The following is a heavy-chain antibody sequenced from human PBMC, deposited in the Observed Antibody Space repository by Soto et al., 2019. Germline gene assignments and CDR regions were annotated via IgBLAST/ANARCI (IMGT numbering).Heavy chain of an antibody. D-gene: IGHD6-19*01. V-gene: IGHV4-34*01. Sequence: QVQLQQWGAGLLKPSETLSLTCAVYGGSFSGYYWSWIRQPPGKGLEWIGEINHSGSTNYNPSLKGRVTISVDTSKNQFSLKLSSVTAADTAVYYCAREKTSRRSGWYFYWGQGTLVTVSA. J-gene: IGHJ4*02. CDR1: GGSFSGYY. CDR2: INHSGST. CDR3: AREKTSRRSGWYFY.